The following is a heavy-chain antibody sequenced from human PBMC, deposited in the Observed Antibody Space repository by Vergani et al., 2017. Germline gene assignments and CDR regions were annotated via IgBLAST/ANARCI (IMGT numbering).Heavy chain of an antibody. D-gene: IGHD5-18*01. CDR2: ISWNSGSI. J-gene: IGHJ3*02. CDR1: GFTFDDYA. Sequence: EVQLVESGGGLVQPGRSLILSCAASGFTFDDYAMRWVRQAPGKGVEWVLGISWNSGSIGYADSVKGRFTISRANDKNSLYLQMNSLRDEDTALYYCSKEIVVGDTAMNSKLGFDIWGQGTMVTVSS. V-gene: IGHV3-9*01. CDR3: SKEIVVGDTAMNSKLGFDI.